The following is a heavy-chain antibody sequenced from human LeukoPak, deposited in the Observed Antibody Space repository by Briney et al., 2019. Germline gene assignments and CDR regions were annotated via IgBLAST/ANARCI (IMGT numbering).Heavy chain of an antibody. V-gene: IGHV1-2*06. CDR3: ARDYCSSTSCLFDY. Sequence: ASVKVSCTASGYTFTGYYMHWVRQAPGQGLEWMGRINPNSGGTNYAQKFQGRVTMTRDTSISTAYMELSRLRSDDTAVYYCARDYCSSTSCLFDYWGQGTLVTVSS. CDR1: GYTFTGYY. D-gene: IGHD2-2*01. J-gene: IGHJ4*02. CDR2: INPNSGGT.